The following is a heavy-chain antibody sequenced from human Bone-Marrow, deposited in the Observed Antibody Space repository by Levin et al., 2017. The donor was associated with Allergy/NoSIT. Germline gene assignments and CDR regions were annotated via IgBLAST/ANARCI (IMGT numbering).Heavy chain of an antibody. CDR3: ARTHRDCTSVSCYVIDY. D-gene: IGHD2-2*01. Sequence: SETLSLTCDVSGYSIRSGHYWGWIRQPPGKGLEWIASIYHSGNTYYNPSLKSRVTMSVDTSRNQFSLNLTSVTAADTALYYCARTHRDCTSVSCYVIDYWGQGTLVTVSS. J-gene: IGHJ4*02. CDR2: IYHSGNT. V-gene: IGHV4-38-2*01. CDR1: GYSIRSGHY.